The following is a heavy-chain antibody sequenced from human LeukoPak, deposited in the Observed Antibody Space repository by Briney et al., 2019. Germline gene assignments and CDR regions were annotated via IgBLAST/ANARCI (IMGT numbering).Heavy chain of an antibody. CDR1: SYTFTRYG. V-gene: IGHV1-18*01. CDR2: ISGSNGNT. CDR3: AISGRGTYYYFDL. J-gene: IGHJ4*02. D-gene: IGHD1-26*01. Sequence: ASVKVSCKASSYTFTRYGISWVRQAPGQALEWMVWISGSNGNTNYAQKFQGRVSMTADTSTSTAYMELRSLRSDDTAVYYCAISGRGTYYYFDLWGQGTLVTVSS.